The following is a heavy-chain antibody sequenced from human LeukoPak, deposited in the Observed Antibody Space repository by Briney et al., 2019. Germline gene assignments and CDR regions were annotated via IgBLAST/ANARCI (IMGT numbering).Heavy chain of an antibody. J-gene: IGHJ4*02. CDR3: ARQQNRYDTKNFDY. V-gene: IGHV3-7*04. CDR1: GFTSSTYW. D-gene: IGHD3-22*01. CDR2: IKQDGSEK. Sequence: GGSLRLSCAASGFTSSTYWMSWVRQAPGKGLEWVANIKQDGSEKYYVDSVKGRFTVSRDNAKNSLYLQMNSLRAEDTAVYYCARQQNRYDTKNFDYWGQGTLVTVSS.